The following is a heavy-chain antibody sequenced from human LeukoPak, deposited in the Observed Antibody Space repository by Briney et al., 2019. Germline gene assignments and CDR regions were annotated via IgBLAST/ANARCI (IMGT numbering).Heavy chain of an antibody. CDR1: GYTFTGYY. V-gene: IGHV1-2*02. CDR2: INPNSGGT. Sequence: APVKVSCKASGYTFTGYYMHWARQAPGQGLEWMGWINPNSGGTNYAQKFQGRVTMTRDTSISTAYMELSRLRSDDTAVYYCARDRSMITFGGVIGRYYFDYWGQGTLVTVSS. CDR3: ARDRSMITFGGVIGRYYFDY. D-gene: IGHD3-16*02. J-gene: IGHJ4*02.